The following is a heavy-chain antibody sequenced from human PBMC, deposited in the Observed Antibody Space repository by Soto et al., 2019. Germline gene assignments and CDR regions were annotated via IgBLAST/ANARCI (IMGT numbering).Heavy chain of an antibody. Sequence: GGSLRLSCAASGFTFSSYSMNWVRQAPGKGLEWVSSISSSSSYIYYADSVKGRFTISRDNAKNSLYLQMNSLRAEDTAVYYCARDLTQGSDYGDLYFDYWGQGTLVTVSS. CDR2: ISSSSSYI. CDR3: ARDLTQGSDYGDLYFDY. V-gene: IGHV3-21*01. D-gene: IGHD4-17*01. CDR1: GFTFSSYS. J-gene: IGHJ4*02.